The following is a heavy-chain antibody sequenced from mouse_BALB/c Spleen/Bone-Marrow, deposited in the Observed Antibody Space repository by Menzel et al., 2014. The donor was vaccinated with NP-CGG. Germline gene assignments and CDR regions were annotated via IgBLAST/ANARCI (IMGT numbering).Heavy chain of an antibody. CDR2: ISDGGSYT. Sequence: EVMLVESGGGLVKPGGSLKLSCAASGFTFSDYYMYWARQTPEKRLEWVATISDGGSYTYYPDSVKGRFTISRDNAKNNLYLQMSSLKSEDTAMYYCANYYGSTWFAYWGRGTLVTVSA. D-gene: IGHD1-1*01. CDR1: GFTFSDYY. V-gene: IGHV5-4*02. CDR3: ANYYGSTWFAY. J-gene: IGHJ3*01.